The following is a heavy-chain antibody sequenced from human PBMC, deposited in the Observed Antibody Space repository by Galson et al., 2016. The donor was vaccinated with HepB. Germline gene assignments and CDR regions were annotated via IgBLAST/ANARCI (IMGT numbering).Heavy chain of an antibody. CDR1: GFTFTNYG. Sequence: SLRLSCATSGFTFTNYGFHWVRQAPGKGLEWLAVIWYDGSYKFYADSVKGRFTISRDNAKNSLYLQMNSLRDEDTAIYYCARDGFCTGAGCYGDFDYWGQGTLVTVSS. CDR2: IWYDGSYK. J-gene: IGHJ4*02. V-gene: IGHV3-33*01. D-gene: IGHD2-15*01. CDR3: ARDGFCTGAGCYGDFDY.